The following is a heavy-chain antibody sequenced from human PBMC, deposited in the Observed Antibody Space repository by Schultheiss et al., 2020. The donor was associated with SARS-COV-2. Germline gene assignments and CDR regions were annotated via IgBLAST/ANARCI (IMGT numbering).Heavy chain of an antibody. D-gene: IGHD5-24*01. J-gene: IGHJ4*02. V-gene: IGHV3-53*05. CDR2: IYSGGPT. Sequence: GESLKISCAASGFTVSNNFTNCVRQAPGKGLEWVSIIYSGGPTCYADSVKGRFTISRDNSKNTLYLQMNSLRAEDTAVYYCARDRRRDGYYEYYFDYWGQGTLVTVSS. CDR3: ARDRRRDGYYEYYFDY. CDR1: GFTVSNNF.